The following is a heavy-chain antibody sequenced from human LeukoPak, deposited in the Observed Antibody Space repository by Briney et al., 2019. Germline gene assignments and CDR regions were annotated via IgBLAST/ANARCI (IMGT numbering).Heavy chain of an antibody. V-gene: IGHV3-7*01. CDR3: ARVTSYYDFWSGYLDYYYYMDV. Sequence: QPGGSLRLSCAASGFTFSSYWMSWVRQAPGKGLEWVANIKQDGSEKYYVDSVKGRFTISRDNAKNSLYLQMNSLRAEDTAVYYCARVTSYYDFWSGYLDYYYYMDVWGKGTTVTVSS. CDR1: GFTFSSYW. J-gene: IGHJ6*03. D-gene: IGHD3-3*01. CDR2: IKQDGSEK.